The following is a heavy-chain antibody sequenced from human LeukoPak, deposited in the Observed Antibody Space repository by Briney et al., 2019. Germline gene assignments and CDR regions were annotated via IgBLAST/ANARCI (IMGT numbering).Heavy chain of an antibody. J-gene: IGHJ4*02. Sequence: SQTLSLTCAISGDSVSSIGAAWHWIRQSPSRGLEWLGXXYXRSRWYNDYAPSVKGRITIDPYTARNHFSLHLKSVTPEDTAVYXCARGREVQWFXEXXGYFDHWGQGTLVAVSS. CDR2: XYXRSRWYN. D-gene: IGHD3-10*01. CDR1: GDSVSSIGAA. CDR3: ARGREVQWFXEXXGYFDH. V-gene: IGHV6-1*01.